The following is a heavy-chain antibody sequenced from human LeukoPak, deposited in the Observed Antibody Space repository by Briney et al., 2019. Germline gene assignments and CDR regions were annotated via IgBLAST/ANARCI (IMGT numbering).Heavy chain of an antibody. V-gene: IGHV3-48*03. CDR2: ISNSGSTI. J-gene: IGHJ4*02. D-gene: IGHD6-19*01. CDR1: GFTFSSYE. Sequence: GGSLRLSCAASGFTFSSYEMNWVRHAPGKGLEWVSYISNSGSTIYYADSVKRRFPISRHNAKHSLYLQMNSLRAEDTAGYCCASGWYRRFDYWGQGTLVTVSS. CDR3: ASGWYRRFDY.